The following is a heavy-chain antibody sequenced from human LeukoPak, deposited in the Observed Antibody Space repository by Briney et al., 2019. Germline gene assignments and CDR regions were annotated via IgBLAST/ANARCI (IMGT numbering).Heavy chain of an antibody. D-gene: IGHD3-3*01. Sequence: QPGGSLRLSCAASGFTFSSYAMHWVRQAPGKGLEWVAVISYDGSNKYYADSVKGRFTISRDNSKNTLYLQMNSLRAEDTAVYYCARDGAYYDFWSGYYRGGTLFDYWGQGTLVTVSS. CDR3: ARDGAYYDFWSGYYRGGTLFDY. J-gene: IGHJ4*02. CDR1: GFTFSSYA. CDR2: ISYDGSNK. V-gene: IGHV3-30-3*01.